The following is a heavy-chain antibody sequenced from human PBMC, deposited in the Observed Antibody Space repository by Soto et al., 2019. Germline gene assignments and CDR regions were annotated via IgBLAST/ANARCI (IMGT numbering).Heavy chain of an antibody. CDR2: ISYDGSNK. J-gene: IGHJ6*01. Sequence: QVQLVESGGGVVQPGRSLRLSCAASGFTFSSYAMHWVRQAPGKGLEWVAVISYDGSNKYYADSVKGRFTISRDNSKNTLYLQMNSLRAEDTAVYYCARDGLDIVLVPAAMPHYYYYGMDVW. D-gene: IGHD2-2*01. V-gene: IGHV3-30-3*01. CDR1: GFTFSSYA. CDR3: ARDGLDIVLVPAAMPHYYYYGMDV.